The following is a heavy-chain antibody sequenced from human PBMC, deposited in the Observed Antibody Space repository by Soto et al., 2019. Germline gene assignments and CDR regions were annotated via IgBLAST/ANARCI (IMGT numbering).Heavy chain of an antibody. Sequence: QVPLVESGGGVVQPGRSLRLSCAASGFTFSSYAMHWVRQAPGKGLEWVALISYDGSSYYYTDSVKGRFTISRDNSKNTLYLQMNSLRGEDAAVYYCARELERLLVDWGQGTLVTVSS. CDR1: GFTFSSYA. J-gene: IGHJ4*02. CDR3: ARELERLLVD. D-gene: IGHD1-1*01. CDR2: ISYDGSSY. V-gene: IGHV3-30-3*01.